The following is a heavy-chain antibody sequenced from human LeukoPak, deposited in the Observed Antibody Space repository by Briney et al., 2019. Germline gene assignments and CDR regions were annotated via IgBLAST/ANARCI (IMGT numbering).Heavy chain of an antibody. V-gene: IGHV1-24*01. J-gene: IGHJ4*02. D-gene: IGHD2-2*01. Sequence: RGPSKKNKWMGGFDPEDGETIYAQKFQGRVTMTEDTSTDTAYMELSSLRSEDTAVYYCATAKPGDIVVVPAAMPFDYWGQGTLVTVSS. CDR2: FDPEDGET. CDR3: ATAKPGDIVVVPAAMPFDY.